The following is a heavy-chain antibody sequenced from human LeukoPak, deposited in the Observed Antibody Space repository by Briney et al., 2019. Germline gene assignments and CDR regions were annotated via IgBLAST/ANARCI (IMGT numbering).Heavy chain of an antibody. CDR2: IYYSGST. Sequence: SETLSLTCTGSGGSISSYYWRWIRQPPGKALEWIGYIYYSGSTNYNPSLKSRVTISVDTSKNQFSLKLTSMTAADTALYFCARDSNIARLFIWGPRALVTVSS. CDR1: GGSISSYY. CDR3: ARDSNIARLFI. D-gene: IGHD3-10*02. V-gene: IGHV4-59*12. J-gene: IGHJ4*02.